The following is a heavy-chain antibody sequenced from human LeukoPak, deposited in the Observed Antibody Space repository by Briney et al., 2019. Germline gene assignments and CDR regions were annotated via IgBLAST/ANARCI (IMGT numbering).Heavy chain of an antibody. V-gene: IGHV3-21*01. Sequence: GGSLRLSCAAFGFTFSSYSMNWVRQAPGKGLEWVSSISSSSSYIYYADSVKGRFTISRDNAKNSLYLQMNSLRAEDTAVYYCARDQTWEQLGYAFDIWGQGTMVTVSS. CDR2: ISSSSSYI. D-gene: IGHD6-6*01. CDR3: ARDQTWEQLGYAFDI. J-gene: IGHJ3*02. CDR1: GFTFSSYS.